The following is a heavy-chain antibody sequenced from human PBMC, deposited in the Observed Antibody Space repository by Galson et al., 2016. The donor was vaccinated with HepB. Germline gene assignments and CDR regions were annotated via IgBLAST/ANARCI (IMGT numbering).Heavy chain of an antibody. Sequence: SLRLSCAASGFTFSSYAMSWVRQAPGKGLEWVSAISGSGGSTYYADSVKGRFTISRDNSKNTLYLHMNSLRADDTAVYYCVKDETQGPRFLEWLLSFDYWGQGTLVTVSS. D-gene: IGHD3-3*01. V-gene: IGHV3-23*01. CDR1: GFTFSSYA. CDR2: ISGSGGST. J-gene: IGHJ4*02. CDR3: VKDETQGPRFLEWLLSFDY.